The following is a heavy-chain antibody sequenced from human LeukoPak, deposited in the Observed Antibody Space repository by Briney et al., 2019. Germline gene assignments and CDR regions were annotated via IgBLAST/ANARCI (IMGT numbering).Heavy chain of an antibody. CDR3: AKDRSYCSGGSCLYYFDY. D-gene: IGHD2-15*01. CDR1: GFTFSSYG. V-gene: IGHV3-30*18. CDR2: ISYDGSNK. J-gene: IGHJ4*02. Sequence: PGGSLRLSCAASGFTFSSYGMPWVRQAPGKGLEWVAVISYDGSNKYYADSVKGRFTISRDNSKNTLYQQMNSLRAEDTAVYYCAKDRSYCSGGSCLYYFDYWGQGTLVTVSS.